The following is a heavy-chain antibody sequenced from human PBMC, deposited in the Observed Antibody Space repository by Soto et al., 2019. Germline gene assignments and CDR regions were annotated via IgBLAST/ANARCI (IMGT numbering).Heavy chain of an antibody. D-gene: IGHD6-13*01. V-gene: IGHV3-23*01. Sequence: ELQLLESGGGLVQPGGSLRLSCAASGFTFSSYARSWVRQAPGKGLEWVSAISGSGGSTYYADSVEGRFTISRDNSKNTLYLQMNSLRAEDTAVYYCAKDPYSSSWYGHLDYWGQGTLVTGSS. CDR1: GFTFSSYA. CDR2: ISGSGGST. J-gene: IGHJ4*02. CDR3: AKDPYSSSWYGHLDY.